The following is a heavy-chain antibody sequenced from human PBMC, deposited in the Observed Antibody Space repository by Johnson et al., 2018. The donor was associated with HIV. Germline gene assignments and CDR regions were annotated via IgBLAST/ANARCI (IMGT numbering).Heavy chain of an antibody. V-gene: IGHV3-66*01. Sequence: VQLVESGGGLVQPGGSLRLSCAASGFTVSSNYMSWVRQAPGKGLEWVSVIYSGGSTYYADSVKGRFTLSRDSSKNTLYLQMNSLRAEDTAVYYCAKDLETGDADAFDIWGQGTMVSVSS. CDR2: IYSGGST. D-gene: IGHD3-10*01. J-gene: IGHJ3*02. CDR1: GFTVSSNY. CDR3: AKDLETGDADAFDI.